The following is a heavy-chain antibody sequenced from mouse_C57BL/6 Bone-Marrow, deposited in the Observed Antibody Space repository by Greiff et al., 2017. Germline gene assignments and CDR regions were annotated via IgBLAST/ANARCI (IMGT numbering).Heavy chain of an antibody. CDR3: ARDPNNSNCEGFAY. V-gene: IGHV5-4*01. CDR2: ISDGASYT. CDR1: GFTFSSYT. D-gene: IGHD2-5*01. Sequence: EVQLVESGGGLVKPGGSLKLPCAASGFTFSSYTMSWVRQTPEKRLEWVATISDGASYTDYTDNVKGRVTISRDNAKNNLYLQLSHLTSEDTARYYCARDPNNSNCEGFAYWGQGTGVTVSA. J-gene: IGHJ3*01.